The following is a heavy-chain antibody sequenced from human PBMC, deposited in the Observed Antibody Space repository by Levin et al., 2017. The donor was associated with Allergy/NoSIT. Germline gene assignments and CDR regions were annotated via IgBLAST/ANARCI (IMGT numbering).Heavy chain of an antibody. CDR3: ARDSPILRGSGWYGHHYYGMDV. V-gene: IGHV1-18*01. Sequence: ASVKVSCKASGYTFTSYGISWVRQAPGQGLEWMGWISAYNGNTNYAQKLQGRVTMTTDTSTSTAYMELRSLRSDDTAVYYCARDSPILRGSGWYGHHYYGMDVWGQGTTVTVSS. D-gene: IGHD6-19*01. CDR2: ISAYNGNT. J-gene: IGHJ6*02. CDR1: GYTFTSYG.